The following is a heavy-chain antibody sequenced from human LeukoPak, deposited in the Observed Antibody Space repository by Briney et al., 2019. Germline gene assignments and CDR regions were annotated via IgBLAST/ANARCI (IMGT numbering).Heavy chain of an antibody. CDR1: GYTFTGYY. J-gene: IGHJ5*02. CDR3: ARDGYCSSTSCYSWFDP. D-gene: IGHD2-2*01. V-gene: IGHV1-2*02. Sequence: VASVKVSCKASGYTFTGYYMHWVRQAPGRGLEWMGWINPNSGGTNYAQKFQGRVTMTRDTSISTAYMELSRLRSDDTAVYYCARDGYCSSTSCYSWFDPWGQGTLVTVSS. CDR2: INPNSGGT.